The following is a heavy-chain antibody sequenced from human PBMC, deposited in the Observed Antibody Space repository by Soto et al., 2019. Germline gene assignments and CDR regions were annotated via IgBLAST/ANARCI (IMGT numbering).Heavy chain of an antibody. J-gene: IGHJ6*02. CDR2: ISSSSSYI. CDR3: ARDDEGLATVTTYGMDV. D-gene: IGHD4-4*01. CDR1: GFTFSSYS. Sequence: GGSLRLSCAASGFTFSSYSMNWVRQAPGKGLEWVSSISSSSSYIYYADSVKGRFTISRDNAKNSLYLQMNSLRAEDTAVYYCARDDEGLATVTTYGMDVWGQGTTVTVSS. V-gene: IGHV3-21*01.